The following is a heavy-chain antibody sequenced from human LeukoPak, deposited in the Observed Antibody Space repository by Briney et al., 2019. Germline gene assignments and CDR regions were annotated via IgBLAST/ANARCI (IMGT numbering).Heavy chain of an antibody. V-gene: IGHV5-10-1*01. CDR1: GYSFTTYW. CDR2: IDPSDSYT. CDR3: ARRGRYSGSYYSLGY. Sequence: KNGESLKISCKSSGYSFTTYWISWVRQMPGKGLEWMGRIDPSDSYTDYSPSFQGHVSISVDKSISTAYLQWSSLKASDTAMYYCARRGRYSGSYYSLGYWGQGTLVTVSS. D-gene: IGHD1-26*01. J-gene: IGHJ4*02.